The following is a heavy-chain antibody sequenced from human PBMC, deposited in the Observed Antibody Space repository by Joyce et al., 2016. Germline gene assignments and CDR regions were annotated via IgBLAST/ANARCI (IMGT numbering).Heavy chain of an antibody. D-gene: IGHD1-1*01. J-gene: IGHJ4*02. CDR3: AVRAGTYSFDC. Sequence: EVQLVESGGGLVQPGGSLRLSCVASGLNVSDDSMNLVRQAPRKGLEWFSYINSGSSSIYYADSVKGRFTISRDNAKNSLYLQMNSLGAEDTAVYYCAVRAGTYSFDCWGQGTLVTVSS. CDR2: INSGSSSI. CDR1: GLNVSDDS. V-gene: IGHV3-48*04.